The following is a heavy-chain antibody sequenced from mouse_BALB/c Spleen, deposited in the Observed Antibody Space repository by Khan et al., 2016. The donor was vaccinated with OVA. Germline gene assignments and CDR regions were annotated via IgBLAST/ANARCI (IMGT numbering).Heavy chain of an antibody. D-gene: IGHD2-3*01. CDR3: ASDDGYSLFTY. Sequence: QVQLQQSGPELVRPGVSVKISCKGPDYTFTDYPMHWVRQSHVKGLEWIGAVSTYYGTTNYNLKFKGRAIMTVDKSSSTAYMELASLTSEDSAIYYCASDDGYSLFTYWGQGTLVTVSA. J-gene: IGHJ3*01. CDR2: VSTYYGTT. CDR1: DYTFTDYP. V-gene: IGHV1S137*01.